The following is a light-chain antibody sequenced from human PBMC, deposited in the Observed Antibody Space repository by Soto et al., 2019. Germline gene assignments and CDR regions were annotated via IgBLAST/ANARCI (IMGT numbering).Light chain of an antibody. CDR1: SSDVGSYNL. CDR2: EVS. V-gene: IGLV2-23*02. J-gene: IGLJ7*01. CDR3: FSYAGIITFAV. Sequence: QSALTQPDSVSGSPGQSITISCTGTSSDVGSYNLVSWYQQHPGKAPKLMIYEVSKRPSGVSNRFSGSKSANTASLTISGLQAEDEADYYCFSYAGIITFAVFGGGAQL.